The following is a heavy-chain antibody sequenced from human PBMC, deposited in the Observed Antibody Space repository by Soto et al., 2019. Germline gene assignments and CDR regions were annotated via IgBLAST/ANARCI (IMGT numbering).Heavy chain of an antibody. CDR3: TRGRVPFGGYDYFDA. CDR2: INGDGSDT. Sequence: EVQVVESGGGLVQPGGSLRLSCAASGFTFSDYWMHWVRQVPGKGLLCVSRINGDGSDTNYADSVEGRFTISRDNAKNTVYLRMDSLRAEDTAVYYCTRGRVPFGGYDYFDAWGQGTLVTVSS. V-gene: IGHV3-74*01. D-gene: IGHD5-12*01. J-gene: IGHJ4*02. CDR1: GFTFSDYW.